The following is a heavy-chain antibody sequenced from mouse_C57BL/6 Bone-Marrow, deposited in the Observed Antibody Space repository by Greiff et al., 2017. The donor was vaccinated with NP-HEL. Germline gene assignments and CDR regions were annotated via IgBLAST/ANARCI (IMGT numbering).Heavy chain of an antibody. V-gene: IGHV14-4*01. Sequence: VQLKESGAELVRPGASVKLSCTASGFNIKDDYMHWVKQRPEQGLEWIGWIDPENGDTEYASKFQGKATITADTSSNTAYLQLSSLTSEDTAVYYCTTGRGAWFAYWGQGTLVTVSA. J-gene: IGHJ3*01. CDR3: TTGRGAWFAY. CDR2: IDPENGDT. CDR1: GFNIKDDY.